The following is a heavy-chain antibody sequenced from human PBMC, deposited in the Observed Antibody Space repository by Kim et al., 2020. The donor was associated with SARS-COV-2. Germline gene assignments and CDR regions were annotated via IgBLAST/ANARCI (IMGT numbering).Heavy chain of an antibody. D-gene: IGHD3-3*01. V-gene: IGHV4-34*01. Sequence: SETLSLTCAVYGGSISGYYWSWIRQPPGKGLEWIGEINHSGSTNYNPSLKSRVTISVDTSKNQFSLKLSSVTAADTAVYYCAREEGFTIFGVVTDDAFDIWGQGTMVTVSS. CDR2: INHSGST. CDR1: GGSISGYY. J-gene: IGHJ3*02. CDR3: AREEGFTIFGVVTDDAFDI.